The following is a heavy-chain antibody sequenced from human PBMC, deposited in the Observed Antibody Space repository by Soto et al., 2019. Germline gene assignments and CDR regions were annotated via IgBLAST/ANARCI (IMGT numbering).Heavy chain of an antibody. CDR3: AKDPVRTSRSIAAAGTRGGFDY. V-gene: IGHV3-23*01. CDR2: ISGSGGST. D-gene: IGHD6-13*01. J-gene: IGHJ4*02. CDR1: GFTFSSYA. Sequence: GGSLRLSCAASGFTFSSYAMSWVRQAPGKGLEWVSAISGSGGSTYYADSVKGRFTISRDNSKNTLYLQMNSLRAEDTAVYYCAKDPVRTSRSIAAAGTRGGFDYWGQGTLVTVSS.